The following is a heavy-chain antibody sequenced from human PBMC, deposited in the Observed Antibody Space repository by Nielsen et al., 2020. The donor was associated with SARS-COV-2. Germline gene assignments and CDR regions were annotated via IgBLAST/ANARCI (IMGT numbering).Heavy chain of an antibody. D-gene: IGHD2-2*01. CDR1: GVSFSGYH. J-gene: IGHJ6*03. Sequence: SETLSLTCSLNGVSFSGYHWGWIRQSPGKRLEWIGDITRSGNTNYNPALKSRVIMSVATSKDEFSLKLTSVTAADTAIYFCARVNNGGGIVPASYSFFMDVWGKGTTVTVSS. CDR3: ARVNNGGGIVPASYSFFMDV. CDR2: ITRSGNT. V-gene: IGHV4-34*01.